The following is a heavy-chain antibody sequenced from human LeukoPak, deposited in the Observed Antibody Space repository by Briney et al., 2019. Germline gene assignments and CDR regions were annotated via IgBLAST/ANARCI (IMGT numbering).Heavy chain of an antibody. V-gene: IGHV3-21*04. Sequence: GGSLRLSCAASGFTFSGYSMNWVRQAPGKGLEWVSSISTTSAYIYYADSVKGRLTTSRDNAKSSLYLEMNSLRAEDTAIYYCARESYYDSSGYSHDAFDIWGQGTMVTVSS. CDR2: ISTTSAYI. CDR3: ARESYYDSSGYSHDAFDI. CDR1: GFTFSGYS. D-gene: IGHD3-22*01. J-gene: IGHJ3*02.